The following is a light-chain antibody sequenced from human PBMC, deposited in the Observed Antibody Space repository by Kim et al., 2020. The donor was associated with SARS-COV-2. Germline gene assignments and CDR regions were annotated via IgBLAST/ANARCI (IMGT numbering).Light chain of an antibody. CDR3: QQYDKDPYS. CDR1: KSISSW. CDR2: KTS. J-gene: IGKJ2*03. V-gene: IGKV1-5*03. Sequence: DIQLTQSPSALSASIGDRVTISCRANKSISSWLAWYQQKPGKAPKLLIYKTSYLESGVPSGFSGSGSVTEFTLTIASLQPDDFATYYCQQYDKDPYSFGQGTKLEI.